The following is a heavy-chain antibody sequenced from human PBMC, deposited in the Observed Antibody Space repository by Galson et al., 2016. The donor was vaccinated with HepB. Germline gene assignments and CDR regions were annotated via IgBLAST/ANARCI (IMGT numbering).Heavy chain of an antibody. D-gene: IGHD1-1*01. CDR2: VSYNGRNT. CDR3: RTGTTYYSYGMDV. J-gene: IGHJ6*02. V-gene: IGHV3-30*03. CDR1: GFNFSDYG. Sequence: SLRLSCAASGFNFSDYGMHWVRQAPGKGLEWVAVVSYNGRNTYYGDSVKGRFTISRDNSKTTLYLQMNNLRAEDTAVYYCRTGTTYYSYGMDVWGQGTTVTVSS.